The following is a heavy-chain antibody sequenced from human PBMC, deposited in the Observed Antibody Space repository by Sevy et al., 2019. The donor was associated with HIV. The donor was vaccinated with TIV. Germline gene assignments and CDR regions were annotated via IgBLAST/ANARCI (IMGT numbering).Heavy chain of an antibody. D-gene: IGHD4-17*01. CDR1: GFTFSSYA. CDR2: ISGRGGST. J-gene: IGHJ4*02. V-gene: IGHV3-23*01. CDR3: AKDRSYGDVFDY. Sequence: GGSLRLSCAASGFTFSSYAMSWVRQAPGKGLEWVSAISGRGGSTYYADSVKGRFTIARDNSKNTLYLQMNSLRAEDTAVYYCAKDRSYGDVFDYWGQGTLVTVSS.